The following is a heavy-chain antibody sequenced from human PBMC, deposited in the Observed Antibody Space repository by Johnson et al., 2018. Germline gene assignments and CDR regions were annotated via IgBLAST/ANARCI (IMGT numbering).Heavy chain of an antibody. D-gene: IGHD2/OR15-2a*01. CDR3: TRGNNMAR. V-gene: IGHV1-8*02. CDR1: GGTFSSYA. CDR2: MNPKSGNT. Sequence: QVQLVQSGAEVKKXGSSXKVXCKASGGTFSSYAINWVRQATGQGLEWMGWMNPKSGNTDYAQKFQGRVTLTRDTSTSTAYMELGTLRSEDTALYYCTRGNNMARWGQVTLVTVSS. J-gene: IGHJ4*02.